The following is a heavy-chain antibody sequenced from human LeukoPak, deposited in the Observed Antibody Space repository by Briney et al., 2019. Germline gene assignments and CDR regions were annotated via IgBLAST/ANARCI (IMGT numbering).Heavy chain of an antibody. CDR3: ARGIDEYSSSAGY. CDR1: GGSFSGYY. CDR2: INHSGNT. D-gene: IGHD6-6*01. V-gene: IGHV4-34*01. Sequence: SETLSLTCAVYGGSFSGYYWSWIRQPPGKGLEWIGVINHSGNTNYNSSLKSRVTISIDTSKNQFSLKLSSVTAADTAVYYCARGIDEYSSSAGYWGQGTLVTVSS. J-gene: IGHJ4*02.